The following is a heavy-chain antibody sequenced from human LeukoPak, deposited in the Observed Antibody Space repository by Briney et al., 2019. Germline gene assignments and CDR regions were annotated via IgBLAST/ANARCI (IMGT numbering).Heavy chain of an antibody. J-gene: IGHJ4*02. D-gene: IGHD6-13*01. Sequence: GGSLRLSCAASGFTFSSYWIHWVRQAPGKGLVWFSRINTDGRSTTYADSVKGRFTISRDNAKNTLYLQMNSLRAEDTAVYYCVRGGRPYSSSWYVDYWGQGTLVTVSS. CDR2: INTDGRST. CDR1: GFTFSSYW. V-gene: IGHV3-74*01. CDR3: VRGGRPYSSSWYVDY.